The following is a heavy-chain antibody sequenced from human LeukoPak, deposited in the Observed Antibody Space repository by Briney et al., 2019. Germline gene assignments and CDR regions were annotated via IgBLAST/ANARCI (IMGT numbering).Heavy chain of an antibody. CDR3: AREGAVYYDSSGYFDY. J-gene: IGHJ4*02. Sequence: ASVKVSCKASGGTFSSYAISWVRQAPGQGLEWMGGIIPIFGTANYAQKFQGRVTITADESTSTAYMELSSVRSEDTAVYYCAREGAVYYDSSGYFDYWGQGTLVTVSS. CDR1: GGTFSSYA. D-gene: IGHD3-22*01. V-gene: IGHV1-69*13. CDR2: IIPIFGTA.